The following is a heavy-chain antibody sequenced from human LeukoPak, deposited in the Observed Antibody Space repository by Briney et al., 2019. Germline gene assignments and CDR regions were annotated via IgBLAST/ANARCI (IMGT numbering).Heavy chain of an antibody. CDR2: IYYSGST. D-gene: IGHD2-8*01. V-gene: IGHV4-39*01. CDR1: GGSISSSSYY. CDR3: ARSYCTNGVCYALSRGRGPYYFDY. J-gene: IGHJ4*02. Sequence: SETLSLTCTVSGGSISSSSYYWGWIRQPPGKGLEWIGSIYYSGSTYYNPSLKSRVTISVDTSKNQFSLKLSSVTAADTAVYYCARSYCTNGVCYALSRGRGPYYFDYWGQGTLVTVSS.